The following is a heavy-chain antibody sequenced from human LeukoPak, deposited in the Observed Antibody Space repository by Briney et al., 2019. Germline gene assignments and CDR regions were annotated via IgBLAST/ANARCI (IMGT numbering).Heavy chain of an antibody. CDR2: INPNSGGT. V-gene: IGHV1-2*02. D-gene: IGHD3-22*01. J-gene: IGHJ5*02. CDR3: ARRGEPYYYDSSGSSPFDP. Sequence: ALVKVSCKASGYTFTGYYMHWVRQAPGQGLEWMGWINPNSGGTNYAQKFQGRVTMTRDTSISTAYMELSRPRSDDTAVYYCARRGEPYYYDSSGSSPFDPWGQGTLVTVSS. CDR1: GYTFTGYY.